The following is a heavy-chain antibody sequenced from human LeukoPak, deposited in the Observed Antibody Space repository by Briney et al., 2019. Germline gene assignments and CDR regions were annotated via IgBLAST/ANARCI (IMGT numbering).Heavy chain of an antibody. J-gene: IGHJ4*02. Sequence: GGSLRLSCAASGFSFNDHAMSWVRQAAGKGLEWVSGINGNGASTYYSDSVKGRFTISRDNSKNTVYLQMSSLRADDTAIYYCAKDQAYSYYYLDCWGQGTLVTVSS. D-gene: IGHD5-18*01. V-gene: IGHV3-23*01. CDR2: INGNGAST. CDR3: AKDQAYSYYYLDC. CDR1: GFSFNDHA.